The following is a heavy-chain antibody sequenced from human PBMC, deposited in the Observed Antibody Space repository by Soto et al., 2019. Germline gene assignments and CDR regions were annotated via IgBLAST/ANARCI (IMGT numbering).Heavy chain of an antibody. J-gene: IGHJ6*02. CDR1: GFSLSISGMC. V-gene: IGHV2-70*11. D-gene: IGHD6-6*01. CDR2: IDWDDNK. Sequence: SGPTLVNPTQTLTLTCALSGFSLSISGMCVSWIRQPPGKALEWLARIDWDDNKYYRTSLKTRLTISKDTSKNQVVLTMTNMDPVDTATYYCARNLGSSSSNDYYYYGMDVWGRGTTVTVSS. CDR3: ARNLGSSSSNDYYYYGMDV.